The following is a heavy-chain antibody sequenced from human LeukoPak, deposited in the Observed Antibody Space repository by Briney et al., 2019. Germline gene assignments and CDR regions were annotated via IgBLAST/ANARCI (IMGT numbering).Heavy chain of an antibody. CDR2: INHSGST. CDR1: GGSFSGYY. CDR3: ARGPAYYYDSSGYVIDY. D-gene: IGHD3-22*01. Sequence: PSETLSLTCAVYGGSFSGYYWSWIRQPPGKGLEWIGEINHSGSTNYNPSLKSRVTISVDTSKNQFSLKLSSVTAADTAVYYCARGPAYYYDSSGYVIDYWGQGTLVTVSS. J-gene: IGHJ4*02. V-gene: IGHV4-34*01.